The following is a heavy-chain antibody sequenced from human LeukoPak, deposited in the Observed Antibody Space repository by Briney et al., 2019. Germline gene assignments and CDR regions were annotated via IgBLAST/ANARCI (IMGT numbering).Heavy chain of an antibody. J-gene: IGHJ6*02. CDR2: ISGSGGGT. V-gene: IGHV3-23*01. CDR1: GITLSNYG. Sequence: GGSLRLSCAVSGITLSNYGMSWVRQAPGKGLEWVAGISGSGGGTNYADSVKGRFTISRDNRKNTLYLQMNSLRAEDTAVYYCARTSRHFYGSGTNLTPWPAGMDVWGQGTTVTVSS. D-gene: IGHD3-10*01. CDR3: ARTSRHFYGSGTNLTPWPAGMDV.